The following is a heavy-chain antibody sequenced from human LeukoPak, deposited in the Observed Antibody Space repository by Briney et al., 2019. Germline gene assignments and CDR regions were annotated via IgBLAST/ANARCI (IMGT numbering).Heavy chain of an antibody. CDR3: ARSGDYRLRYYYYYYMDV. CDR1: GGSISSSSYY. CDR2: INYSGST. J-gene: IGHJ6*03. D-gene: IGHD4-17*01. V-gene: IGHV4-39*07. Sequence: PSETLSLTCTVSGGSISSSSYYWGWIRQPPGKGLEWIGEINYSGSTNYNPSLKSRVTISVDTSKNQFSLKLSSVTAADTAVYYCARSGDYRLRYYYYYYMDVWGKGTTVTVSS.